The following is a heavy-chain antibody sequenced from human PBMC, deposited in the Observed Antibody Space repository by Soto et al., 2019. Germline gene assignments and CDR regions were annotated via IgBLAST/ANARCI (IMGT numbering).Heavy chain of an antibody. Sequence: PGGSLRLSCAASGFTFSSYWMSWVRQAPGKGLEWVANIKQDGSEKYYVDSVKGRFTISRDNAKNSLYLQMNSLRAEDTAVYYCARGKRGYSGYDPFDYWGQGXLVTVYS. CDR1: GFTFSSYW. CDR3: ARGKRGYSGYDPFDY. J-gene: IGHJ4*02. D-gene: IGHD5-12*01. CDR2: IKQDGSEK. V-gene: IGHV3-7*03.